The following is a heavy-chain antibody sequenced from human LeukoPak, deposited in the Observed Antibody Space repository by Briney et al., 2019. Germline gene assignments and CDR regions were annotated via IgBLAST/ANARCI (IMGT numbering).Heavy chain of an antibody. V-gene: IGHV4-4*07. Sequence: PSETLSLTCIVSGDSISSYYWSWIRQPAGKGLEWIGRIYTSGSTNYNPSLKSRVTISVDTSKNQFSLKLGSVTAADTAVYYCARDQTSKGDAFDIWGQGTMVTVSS. CDR3: ARDQTSKGDAFDI. CDR1: GDSISSYY. CDR2: IYTSGST. J-gene: IGHJ3*02.